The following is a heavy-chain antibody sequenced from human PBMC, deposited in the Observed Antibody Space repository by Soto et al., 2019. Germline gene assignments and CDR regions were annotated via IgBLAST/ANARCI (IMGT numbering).Heavy chain of an antibody. J-gene: IGHJ3*02. CDR1: GYTFTSYD. CDR3: ARGDMITFGGVITHAFDI. Sequence: QVQLVQSGAEVKKPGASVKVSCKASGYTFTSYDINWVRQATGQGLEWMGWMNPNSGNTGYAQKIQGRVTMTRNTSISTAYMELSSLRSEDTAVYYCARGDMITFGGVITHAFDIWGQGTMVTVSS. D-gene: IGHD3-16*01. V-gene: IGHV1-8*01. CDR2: MNPNSGNT.